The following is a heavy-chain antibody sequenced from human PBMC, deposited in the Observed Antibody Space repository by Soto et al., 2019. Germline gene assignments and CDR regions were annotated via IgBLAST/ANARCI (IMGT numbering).Heavy chain of an antibody. CDR1: GFTFTSSA. CDR3: AAGVTYDGNFDI. Sequence: SVKVSCKASGFTFTSSAMQWVRQARGQRLEWIGWIVVGSGNTNYAQKFQERVSITRDMSTRTAYMELSSLRSEDTAVYYCAAGVTYDGNFDIWGQGTLVTVSS. CDR2: IVVGSGNT. J-gene: IGHJ4*02. V-gene: IGHV1-58*02. D-gene: IGHD3-9*01.